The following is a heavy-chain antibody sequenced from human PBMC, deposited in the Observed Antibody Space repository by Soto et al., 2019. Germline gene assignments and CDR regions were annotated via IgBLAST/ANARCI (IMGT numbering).Heavy chain of an antibody. CDR3: ARGGGIAARRDPEYYYYGMDV. D-gene: IGHD6-6*01. V-gene: IGHV6-1*01. Sequence: SQTLSLTCAISGDSVSSNSAAWNWIRQSPSRGLEWLGRTYYRSKWYNDYAVSVKSRITINPDTSKNQFSLQLNSVTPEDTAVYYCARGGGIAARRDPEYYYYGMDVWGQGTTVTVSS. CDR1: GDSVSSNSAA. CDR2: TYYRSKWYN. J-gene: IGHJ6*02.